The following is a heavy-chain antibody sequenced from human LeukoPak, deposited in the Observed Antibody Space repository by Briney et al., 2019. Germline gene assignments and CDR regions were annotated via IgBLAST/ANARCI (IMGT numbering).Heavy chain of an antibody. Sequence: PGGSLRLSCEASGFTSDSFDVTWVRQAPGKGLEWVSLISGSGFHTFYAASVEGRFTVSRDNSKNTMYLQMNTLRAEDTAIYYCARRKFYRLGKKKEPNWFDSWGQGTLVTVSS. CDR1: GFTSDSFD. V-gene: IGHV3-23*01. CDR3: ARRKFYRLGKKKEPNWFDS. J-gene: IGHJ5*01. CDR2: ISGSGFHT. D-gene: IGHD3-16*01.